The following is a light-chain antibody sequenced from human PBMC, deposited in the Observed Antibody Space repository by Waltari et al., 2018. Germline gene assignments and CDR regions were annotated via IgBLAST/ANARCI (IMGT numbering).Light chain of an antibody. CDR1: SSDVGGYHY. Sequence: QSALTQPASVSGSPGQSITISCTGTSSDVGGYHYVSWYQPHPGKAPKLMISDVSNRPSGVSNRCSGSKSGNTASLTISGLQAEDGADYYCSSYTSSSTLWVFGGGTKLTVL. CDR3: SSYTSSSTLWV. J-gene: IGLJ3*02. V-gene: IGLV2-14*03. CDR2: DVS.